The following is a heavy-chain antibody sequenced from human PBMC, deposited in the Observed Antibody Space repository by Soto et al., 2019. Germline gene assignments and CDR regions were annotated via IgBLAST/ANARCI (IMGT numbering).Heavy chain of an antibody. CDR1: GFSLSTSGVG. CDR3: AHYVLWIQCFDY. D-gene: IGHD5-18*01. Sequence: QITLKESGPTLVKPTQTLTLTCTFSGFSLSTSGVGVGWIRQPPGKALEWLALIYWDDDKRYSPSLKSRLTITKATSKTQVVLTMPNMDPVDTATYYCAHYVLWIQCFDYWGQGTLVTVSS. CDR2: IYWDDDK. J-gene: IGHJ4*02. V-gene: IGHV2-5*02.